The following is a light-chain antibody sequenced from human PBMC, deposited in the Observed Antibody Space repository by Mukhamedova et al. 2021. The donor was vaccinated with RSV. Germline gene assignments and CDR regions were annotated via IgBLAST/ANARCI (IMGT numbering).Light chain of an antibody. Sequence: WYQRRVHGKAPKLLIYKASTLHSGVPSRFSGSGSGTEFTLTISSLQPHDFATYYCHQYNTYWTFGQGTRVEIK. CDR2: KAS. V-gene: IGKV1-5*03. J-gene: IGKJ1*01. CDR3: HQYNTYWT.